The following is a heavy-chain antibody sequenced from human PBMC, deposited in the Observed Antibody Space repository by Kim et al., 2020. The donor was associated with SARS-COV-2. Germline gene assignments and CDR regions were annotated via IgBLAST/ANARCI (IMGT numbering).Heavy chain of an antibody. CDR1: GGSFSGYY. CDR2: INHSGST. V-gene: IGHV4-34*01. Sequence: SETLSLTCAVYGGSFSGYYWSWIRQPPGKGLEWIGEINHSGSTNYNPSLKSRVTISVDTSKNQFSLKLSSVIAADTAVYYCARGPRGKARVGGDYYYYG. CDR3: ARGPRGKARVGGDYYYYG. J-gene: IGHJ6*01. D-gene: IGHD3-16*01.